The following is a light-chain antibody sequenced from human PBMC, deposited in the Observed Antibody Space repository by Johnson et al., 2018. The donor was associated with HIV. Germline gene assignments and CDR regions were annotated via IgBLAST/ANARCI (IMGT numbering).Light chain of an antibody. CDR1: SSNIGNNY. CDR2: ENN. J-gene: IGLJ1*01. Sequence: QSVLTQPPSVSAAPGQKVTISCSGSSSNIGNNYVSWYQQLPGTAPKLLIYENNKRPSGIPDRLSGSKSGTSATLGITGLQTGDEADYYCETWDSSLSGGFGTGTKVTVL. V-gene: IGLV1-51*02. CDR3: ETWDSSLSGG.